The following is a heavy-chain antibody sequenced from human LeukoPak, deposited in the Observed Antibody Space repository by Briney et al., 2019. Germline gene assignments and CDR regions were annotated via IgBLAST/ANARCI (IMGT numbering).Heavy chain of an antibody. D-gene: IGHD2-21*02. CDR1: GFFVSSNY. J-gene: IGHJ4*02. V-gene: IGHV3-66*01. Sequence: PGGSLRLSCAASGFFVSSNYIKWVRQAAGKGLEWVSVIYRGEKTYYADSVKGRFNISRDSSKNTVFLQMNSLRAEDTAIYYCARSDGGVLYCGEDCYLDLWGQGTLVTVSS. CDR3: ARSDGGVLYCGEDCYLDL. CDR2: IYRGEKT.